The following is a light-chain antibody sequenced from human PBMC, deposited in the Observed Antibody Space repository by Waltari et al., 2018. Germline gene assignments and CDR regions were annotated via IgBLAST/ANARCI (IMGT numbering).Light chain of an antibody. J-gene: IGLJ3*02. Sequence: QPVLTLPPSASGTPGQVLSFSCSGCSSNVGNNYVYWYQQLPGTAPKLLIYKNDQRPSGVPDRFFGSKSGTSASLVISGLRSEDEGHYTCATWDDSLNSWVFGGGTKLTIL. CDR3: ATWDDSLNSWV. CDR1: SSNVGNNY. V-gene: IGLV1-47*01. CDR2: KND.